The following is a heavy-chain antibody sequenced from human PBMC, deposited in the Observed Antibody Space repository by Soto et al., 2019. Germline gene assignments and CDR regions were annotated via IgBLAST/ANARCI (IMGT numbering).Heavy chain of an antibody. D-gene: IGHD5-12*01. J-gene: IGHJ6*03. CDR3: ARAQRGATITFHYYYYYMAV. V-gene: IGHV1-8*01. CDR1: GYTFTSYD. CDR2: MNPNSGNT. Sequence: ASVKVSCKASGYTFTSYDINWVRRATGQGLEWMGWMNPNSGNTGYAQKFQGRVTMTRNTSISTAYMELSSLRSEDTAVYYCARAQRGATITFHYYYYYMAVWGKGTTVTVSS.